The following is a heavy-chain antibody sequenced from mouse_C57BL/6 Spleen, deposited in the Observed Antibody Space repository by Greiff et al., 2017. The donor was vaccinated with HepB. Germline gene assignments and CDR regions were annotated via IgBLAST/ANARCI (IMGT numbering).Heavy chain of an antibody. V-gene: IGHV5-4*01. CDR2: ISDGGSYT. J-gene: IGHJ2*01. Sequence: DVKLVESGGGLVKPGGSLKLSCAASGFTFSSYAMSWVRQTPEKRLEWVATISDGGSYTYYPDNVKGRFTISRDNAKNNLYLQMTHLKSEDTAMYYCARDPRGNYFDYWGQGTTLTVSS. CDR3: ARDPRGNYFDY. CDR1: GFTFSSYA.